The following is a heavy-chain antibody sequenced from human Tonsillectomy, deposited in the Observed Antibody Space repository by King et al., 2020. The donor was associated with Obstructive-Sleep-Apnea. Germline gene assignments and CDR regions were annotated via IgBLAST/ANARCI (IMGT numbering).Heavy chain of an antibody. D-gene: IGHD1-1*01. Sequence: VQLVESGGGLVKPGGSLRLSCTASGFTFSDYYMTWIRQGPGKGLEWVSYISSSGSIIYYADSVKGRFTISRDNAEHSLYLQMNSLRAEDTAVYYCANGPIETTDWNPDGFDLWGQGTMVTVSS. J-gene: IGHJ3*01. CDR3: ANGPIETTDWNPDGFDL. CDR1: GFTFSDYY. V-gene: IGHV3-11*01. CDR2: ISSSGSII.